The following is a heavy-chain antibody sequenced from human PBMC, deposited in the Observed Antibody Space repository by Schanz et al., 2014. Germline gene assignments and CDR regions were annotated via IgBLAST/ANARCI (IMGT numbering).Heavy chain of an antibody. V-gene: IGHV3-NL1*01. CDR3: AKSYDTSGYSGFDY. Sequence: QAQLVESGGGVVQPGRSLRLSCSASGFTFRTYAMHWVRQAPGKGLEWVSGISDSGGSKYYVDSVKGRFTISRDNSKNTLYLQMNSLRTEDTAVYFCAKSYDTSGYSGFDYWGQGTLVTVSS. CDR1: GFTFRTYA. D-gene: IGHD3-22*01. J-gene: IGHJ4*02. CDR2: ISDSGGSK.